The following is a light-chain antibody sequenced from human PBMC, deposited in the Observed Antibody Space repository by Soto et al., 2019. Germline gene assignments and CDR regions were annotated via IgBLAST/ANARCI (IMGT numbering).Light chain of an antibody. CDR2: EGT. CDR3: CSYASSRTFV. J-gene: IGLJ1*01. Sequence: QSALTQPASVSGSPGQSITIFCTGTSSDVGSYDLVSWYQQYSGKAPKLMIYEGTKRPSGVSYRFSGSRSGNTASLTISGLQAEDEADYYFCSYASSRTFVFGIWTKATVL. V-gene: IGLV2-23*03. CDR1: SSDVGSYDL.